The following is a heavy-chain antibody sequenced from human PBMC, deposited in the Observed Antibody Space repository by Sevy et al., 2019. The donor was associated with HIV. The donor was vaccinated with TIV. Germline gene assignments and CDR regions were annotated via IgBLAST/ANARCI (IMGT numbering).Heavy chain of an antibody. V-gene: IGHV3-30*02. CDR2: IGFDGGDK. CDR3: ANSTAAAGVGGFDY. D-gene: IGHD6-13*01. Sequence: GGSLRLSCAASGFTFNYYGVHWVRQAPGKGLEWVAVIGFDGGDKNYADSVKGRFTISRDNSKNTMYMQMNSLRPDDTAVYYCANSTAAAGVGGFDYWGHGTLVTVSS. CDR1: GFTFNYYG. J-gene: IGHJ4*01.